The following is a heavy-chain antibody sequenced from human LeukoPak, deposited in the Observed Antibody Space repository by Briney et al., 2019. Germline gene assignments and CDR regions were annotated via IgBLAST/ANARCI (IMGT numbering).Heavy chain of an antibody. J-gene: IGHJ6*03. CDR1: GFTFSGSA. V-gene: IGHV3-73*01. CDR2: IRSKANSYAT. D-gene: IGHD2-2*01. Sequence: GGSLRLSCAASGFTFSGSAMHWVRQASGKGLEWVGRIRSKANSYATAYAASVKGRFTISRDDSKNTAYLQMNSLKTEDTAVYYCHSGDIVVVPGHYYYYYMDVWGKGTTVTVSS. CDR3: HSGDIVVVPGHYYYYYMDV.